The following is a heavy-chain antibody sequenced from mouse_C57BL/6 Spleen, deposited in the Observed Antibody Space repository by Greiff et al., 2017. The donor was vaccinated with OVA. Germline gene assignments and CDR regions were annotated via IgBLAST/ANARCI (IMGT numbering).Heavy chain of an antibody. J-gene: IGHJ3*01. D-gene: IGHD2-4*01. CDR3: ARWDDYEEFAY. Sequence: EVKLVESGPELVKPGASVKIPCKASGYTFTDYNMDWVKQSHGKSLEWIGDINPNNGGTIYNQKFKGKATLTVDKSSSTAYMELRSLTSEDTAVYYCARWDDYEEFAYWGQGTLVTVSA. V-gene: IGHV1-18*01. CDR2: INPNNGGT. CDR1: GYTFTDYN.